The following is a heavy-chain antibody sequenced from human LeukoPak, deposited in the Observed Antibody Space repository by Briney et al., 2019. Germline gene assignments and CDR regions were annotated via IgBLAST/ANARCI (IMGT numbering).Heavy chain of an antibody. Sequence: GGSLRLSCAASGFTFSIFEMDWVRQAPGKGLEWISYISRGGTTTHYADSVRGRFTISRDDAKNSLYLQMNSLRAEDTAVYYCAQEVTPESSGFDAFDIWGQGTMVTISS. CDR1: GFTFSIFE. CDR2: ISRGGTTT. J-gene: IGHJ3*02. CDR3: AQEVTPESSGFDAFDI. V-gene: IGHV3-48*03. D-gene: IGHD3-22*01.